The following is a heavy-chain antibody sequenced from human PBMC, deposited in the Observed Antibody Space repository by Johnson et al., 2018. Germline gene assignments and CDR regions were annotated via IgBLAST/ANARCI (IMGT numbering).Heavy chain of an antibody. CDR2: MNPNSDNT. V-gene: IGHV1-8*01. CDR1: GYTLISFD. J-gene: IGHJ3*02. CDR3: EREADGGGTFDI. Sequence: QVQLVQSGAEVKKPGASVKVSYKASGYTLISFDINWVRQATGQGLEWMGCMNPNSDNTGYARNFQGRVTMTRNTSISPAYMELSSLRSEDTAVYFCEREADGGGTFDIWGQGTMVTVAS. D-gene: IGHD6-13*01.